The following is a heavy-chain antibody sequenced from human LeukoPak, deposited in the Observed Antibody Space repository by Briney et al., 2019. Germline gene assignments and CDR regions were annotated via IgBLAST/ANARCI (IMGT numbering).Heavy chain of an antibody. D-gene: IGHD3-22*01. CDR3: AREHYYDSSGYYPLVDY. J-gene: IGHJ4*02. CDR2: ISGSGGST. Sequence: GSLRLSCAASGFTFSSYAMSWVRQAPGKGLEWVSAISGSGGSTYYADSVKGRFTISRDNSKNTLYLQMNSLRAEDTAVYYCAREHYYDSSGYYPLVDYWGQGTLVTVSS. V-gene: IGHV3-23*01. CDR1: GFTFSSYA.